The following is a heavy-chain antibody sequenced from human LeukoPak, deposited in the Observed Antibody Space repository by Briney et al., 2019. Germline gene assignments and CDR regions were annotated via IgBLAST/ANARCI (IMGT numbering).Heavy chain of an antibody. CDR1: GGSISSGSYY. CDR2: IYTSGST. J-gene: IGHJ4*02. CDR3: ARDSGIAARRRD. Sequence: SQTLSLTCTVSGGSISSGSYYWSWIRQPAGKGLEWIGRIYTSGSTNYNPSPKSRVTISVDTSKNQFSLKLSSVTAADTAVYYCARDSGIAARRRDWGQGTLVTVSS. V-gene: IGHV4-61*02. D-gene: IGHD6-6*01.